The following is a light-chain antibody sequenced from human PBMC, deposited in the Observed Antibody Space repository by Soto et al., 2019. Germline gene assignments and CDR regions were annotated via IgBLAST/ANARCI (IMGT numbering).Light chain of an antibody. V-gene: IGKV4-1*01. Sequence: DIVMTQSPDSLAVSLGERATINCKSSQSVLYSSNNKNYLAWYQQKPGQPPKLLFYWASTRASGVPDRFSGSGSGTDSTLTISSLQAEDVAVYYCQQYYSTLFFGGGTKVEIK. CDR1: QSVLYSSNNKNY. J-gene: IGKJ4*01. CDR3: QQYYSTLF. CDR2: WAS.